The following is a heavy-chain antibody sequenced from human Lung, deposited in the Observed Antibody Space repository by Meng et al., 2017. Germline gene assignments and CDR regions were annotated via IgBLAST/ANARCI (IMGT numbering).Heavy chain of an antibody. CDR1: GGSFSDYY. CDR2: INHSGST. CDR3: ARGPTTMAHDFDY. D-gene: IGHD4-11*01. J-gene: IGHJ4*02. V-gene: IGHV4-34*01. Sequence: QGQLEQLGAGLLKPSETLSLTCVVSGGSFSDYYWSWIRQPPGKGLEWIGEINHSGSTNYHPSLALRATLSVSPSQITLSLKLCSVTAADSAVYYCARGPTTMAHDFDYWGQGTLVTVSS.